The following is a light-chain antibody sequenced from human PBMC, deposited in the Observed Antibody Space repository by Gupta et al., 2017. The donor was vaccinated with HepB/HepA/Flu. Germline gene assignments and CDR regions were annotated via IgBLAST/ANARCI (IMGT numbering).Light chain of an antibody. V-gene: IGKV1-39*01. CDR2: GAS. CDR3: QQSYSLPPYT. Sequence: DIQMTQSPSSLSASVGDRVTITCRASQSISINVNWYQKKPGRAPELLIYGASTLQSGVPSRFSGSGSGTDFTLTIRSLQPEDFATYYCQQSYSLPPYTFGQGTKLEIK. J-gene: IGKJ2*01. CDR1: QSISIN.